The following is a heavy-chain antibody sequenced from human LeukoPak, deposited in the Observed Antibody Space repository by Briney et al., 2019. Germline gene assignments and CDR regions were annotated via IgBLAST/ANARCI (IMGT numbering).Heavy chain of an antibody. D-gene: IGHD1-7*01. J-gene: IGHJ4*02. CDR2: IYYSGST. V-gene: IGHV4-39*01. CDR1: GGSISSSSYY. CDR3: ARGELELRELDY. Sequence: SETLSLTCTVSGGSISSSSYYWGWIRQPPGKGLEWIGSIYYSGSTYYNPSLKSRVTISVDTSKNQFSLKLSSVTAADTAVYYCARGELELRELDYWGQGTLVTVSS.